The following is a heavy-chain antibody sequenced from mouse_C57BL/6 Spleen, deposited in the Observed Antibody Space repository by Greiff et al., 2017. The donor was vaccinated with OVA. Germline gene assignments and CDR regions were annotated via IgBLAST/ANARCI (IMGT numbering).Heavy chain of an antibody. CDR2: IYPGSGST. V-gene: IGHV1-55*01. J-gene: IGHJ2*01. CDR3: ATYGSSFYYFDY. Sequence: QVQLQQPGAELVKPGASVKMSCKASGYTFTSYWITWVKQRPGQGLEWIGDIYPGSGSTNYNEKFKSKATLTVDTSSSTAYMQLSRLTSEDSAVYYCATYGSSFYYFDYWGQGTTLTVSS. D-gene: IGHD1-1*01. CDR1: GYTFTSYW.